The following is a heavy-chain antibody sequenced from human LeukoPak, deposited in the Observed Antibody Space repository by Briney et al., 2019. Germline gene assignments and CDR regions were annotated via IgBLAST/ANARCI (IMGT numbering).Heavy chain of an antibody. D-gene: IGHD3-22*01. CDR2: ISSSSSTI. V-gene: IGHV3-48*01. Sequence: PGGSLRLSCAASGFTFSSYSMNWVRQAPGKGLEWVSYISSSSSTIYYADSVKGRFTISRDNAKNSLYLQMNSLRAEDTAVYYCATDPHYYDSSGYYLTYDAFDIWGQGTMVTVSS. CDR3: ATDPHYYDSSGYYLTYDAFDI. CDR1: GFTFSSYS. J-gene: IGHJ3*02.